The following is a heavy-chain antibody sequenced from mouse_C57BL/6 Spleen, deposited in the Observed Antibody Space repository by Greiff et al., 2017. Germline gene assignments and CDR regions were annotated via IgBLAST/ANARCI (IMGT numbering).Heavy chain of an antibody. Sequence: QVQLKQPGAELVKPGASVKLSCKASGYTFTSYWMHWVKQRPGQGLEWIGMIHPNSGSTNYNEKFKSKATLTVDKSSSTAYMQLSSLTSEDSAVYYCARDYGSSYGDYYAMDYWGQGTSVTVSS. V-gene: IGHV1-64*01. CDR1: GYTFTSYW. CDR2: IHPNSGST. J-gene: IGHJ4*01. CDR3: ARDYGSSYGDYYAMDY. D-gene: IGHD1-1*01.